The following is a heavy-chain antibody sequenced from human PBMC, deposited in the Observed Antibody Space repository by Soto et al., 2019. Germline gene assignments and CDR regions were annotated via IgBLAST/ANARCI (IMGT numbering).Heavy chain of an antibody. D-gene: IGHD4-17*01. CDR1: GFTFSSYA. V-gene: IGHV3-23*01. CDR2: ISGSGGST. J-gene: IGHJ4*02. Sequence: EVQLLESGGGLVQPGGSLRLSCAASGFTFSSYAMSWVRQAPGKGLEWVSAISGSGGSTYYADSVKGRFTISRDNSKNTLYLQMNSLRAEDTALYYGSKGAYLYGDFFDYWGQGTLVTVSS. CDR3: SKGAYLYGDFFDY.